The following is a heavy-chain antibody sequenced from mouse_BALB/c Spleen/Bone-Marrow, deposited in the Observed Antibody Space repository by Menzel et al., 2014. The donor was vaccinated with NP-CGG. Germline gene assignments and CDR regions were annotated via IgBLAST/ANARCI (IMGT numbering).Heavy chain of an antibody. J-gene: IGHJ3*01. CDR2: IYPRNNNT. Sequence: VQLQQSGPELVKPGASVKISCRASGYTFTDYYINWVKQKPGQGLEWIGWIYPRNNNTKYNERFKDKATLTVDTPSSTAYMQLSSLTSEDTAVYFCARGITTATFAHWGQGTLVTVSA. CDR1: GYTFTDYY. D-gene: IGHD1-2*01. V-gene: IGHV1-84*02. CDR3: ARGITTATFAH.